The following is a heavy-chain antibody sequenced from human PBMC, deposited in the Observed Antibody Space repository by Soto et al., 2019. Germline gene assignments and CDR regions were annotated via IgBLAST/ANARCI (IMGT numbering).Heavy chain of an antibody. Sequence: SVKVSCKTSGGTFSTYTITWVRQAPGQGLEWMGRIIPLLGVPNNAQKFQGRVTITADKSTGTAYMELRSLRSEDTAVYYCARARDVDTANPLAYCGQGTLVTVSS. D-gene: IGHD5-18*01. V-gene: IGHV1-69*02. J-gene: IGHJ4*02. CDR1: GGTFSTYT. CDR2: IIPLLGVP. CDR3: ARARDVDTANPLAY.